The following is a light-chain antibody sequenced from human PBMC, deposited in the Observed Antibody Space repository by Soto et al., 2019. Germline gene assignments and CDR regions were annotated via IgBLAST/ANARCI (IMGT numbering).Light chain of an antibody. Sequence: SYELTQPPSVSVAPGQTARITCGGNNIGSTSVHWYKQSPGQAPVLVVYDDNDRPSGIPERFSGFNSENTATLTITRVEAGDEADYYCQVWNISTDNYVLGNGTKVTVL. J-gene: IGLJ1*01. V-gene: IGLV3-21*02. CDR3: QVWNISTDNYV. CDR2: DDN. CDR1: NIGSTS.